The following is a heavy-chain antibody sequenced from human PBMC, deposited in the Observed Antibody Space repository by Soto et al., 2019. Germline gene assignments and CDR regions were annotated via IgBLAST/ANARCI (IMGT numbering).Heavy chain of an antibody. CDR2: INQEGSQE. V-gene: IGHV3-7*05. D-gene: IGHD3-10*01. Sequence: EVQLVESGGGLVQPGGSLRLSCAASGFGFSTYWMSWVRQAPGKGLEWVANINQEGSQEYYVDSVKGRFTISRDNAKNSLYLQMNSLRDEDTAVYYCAKAPRGSGRDYYFDHWGQGTLITVSS. CDR3: AKAPRGSGRDYYFDH. J-gene: IGHJ4*02. CDR1: GFGFSTYW.